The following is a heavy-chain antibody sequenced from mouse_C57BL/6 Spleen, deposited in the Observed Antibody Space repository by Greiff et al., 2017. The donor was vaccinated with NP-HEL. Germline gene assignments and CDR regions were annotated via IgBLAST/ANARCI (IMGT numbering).Heavy chain of an antibody. V-gene: IGHV14-2*01. CDR2: IDPEDGET. D-gene: IGHD1-1*01. CDR1: GFNIQDYY. CDR3: AYYYGSSYDWYFDV. Sequence: VQLQQSGAELVKPGASVKLSCTASGFNIQDYYMHWVKQRTEQGLEWIGRIDPEDGETKYAPKFQGRAPIKVDTSSNTAYLQLRSLTSEDTAVYYCAYYYGSSYDWYFDVWGTATTVTVAS. J-gene: IGHJ1*03.